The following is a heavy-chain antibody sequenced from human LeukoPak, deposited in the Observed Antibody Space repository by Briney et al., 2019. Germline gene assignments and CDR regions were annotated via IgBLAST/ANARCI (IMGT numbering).Heavy chain of an antibody. D-gene: IGHD6-6*01. Sequence: GESLKISCKGSGYRFTSYWIGWVRQMPGKGLEWMGIIYPSDSDTRYSPSFQGQVTISADKSISTAYLQWSSLKASDTAMYYCARLRSSTSFDAFDIWGHGTMVTVSS. J-gene: IGHJ3*02. CDR3: ARLRSSTSFDAFDI. CDR1: GYRFTSYW. CDR2: IYPSDSDT. V-gene: IGHV5-51*01.